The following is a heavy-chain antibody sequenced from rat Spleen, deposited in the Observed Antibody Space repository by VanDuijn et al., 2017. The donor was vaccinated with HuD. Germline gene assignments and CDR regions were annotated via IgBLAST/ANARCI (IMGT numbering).Heavy chain of an antibody. J-gene: IGHJ2*01. CDR1: GFTFSDYA. CDR3: ARHNNNRYYFDY. Sequence: EVQLVESGGGLVQPGRSLKFSCAASGFTFSDYAMAWVRQAPKKGLEWVATIIYDGSSTYYRDSVKGRFTISRDNAKSTLYLQMDSLRSEDTATYYCARHNNNRYYFDYWGQGVMVTVSS. D-gene: IGHD1-10*01. CDR2: IIYDGSST. V-gene: IGHV5-17*01.